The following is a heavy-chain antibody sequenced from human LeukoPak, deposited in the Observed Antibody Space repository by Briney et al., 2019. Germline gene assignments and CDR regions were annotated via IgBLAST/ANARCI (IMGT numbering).Heavy chain of an antibody. V-gene: IGHV4-39*01. Sequence: SETLSLTCSVSGDSIRSVHYYWGWIRQPPGRGLEWIGSIYDTGSTYYNPSLKSRVTIFVDTSKNQFSLRLTSVTAADTAMYYCARQNPDIGTNWFDPWGQGTLATVSS. CDR2: IYDTGST. CDR3: ARQNPDIGTNWFDP. D-gene: IGHD1-1*01. J-gene: IGHJ5*02. CDR1: GDSIRSVHYY.